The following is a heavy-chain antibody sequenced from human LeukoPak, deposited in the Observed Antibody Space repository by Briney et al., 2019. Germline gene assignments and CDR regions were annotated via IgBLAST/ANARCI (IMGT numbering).Heavy chain of an antibody. J-gene: IGHJ3*02. Sequence: GGSLRLSCVASGFTFSSYAMIWVRHAPGKGLEWVSAMTTSDTYYADSVKGRFTISRDNSKNTLSLQMNSLRAKDTAVYYCAKDRVNFWSGDAFDIWGQGTVVTVSP. CDR3: AKDRVNFWSGDAFDI. CDR2: MTTSDT. V-gene: IGHV3-23*01. CDR1: GFTFSSYA. D-gene: IGHD3-3*01.